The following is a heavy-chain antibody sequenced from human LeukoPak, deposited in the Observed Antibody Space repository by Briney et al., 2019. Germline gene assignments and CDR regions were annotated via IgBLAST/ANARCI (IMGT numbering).Heavy chain of an antibody. V-gene: IGHV3-30*03. D-gene: IGHD1-26*01. CDR1: GFTFSSYG. CDR2: ISYDGSNK. J-gene: IGHJ6*02. CDR3: ATARELPRYYYYGMDV. Sequence: GGSLRLSCAASGFTFSSYGMHWVRQAPGKGLEWVAVISYDGSNKYYADSVKGRFTISRDNSKNTLYLQMNSLRAEDTAVYYCATARELPRYYYYGMDVWGQGTTVTVSS.